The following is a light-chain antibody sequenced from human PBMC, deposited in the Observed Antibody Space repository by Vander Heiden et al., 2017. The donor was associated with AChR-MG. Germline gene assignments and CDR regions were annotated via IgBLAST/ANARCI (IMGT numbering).Light chain of an antibody. J-gene: IGLJ2*01. Sequence: SSELTPDPAVSVALGPTVRIPCQGDSLRSYYASWYQQKPGQAPVLVIYGKNNRPSGIPDRFSGSSSGNTASLTITGAQAEDEADYYCNSRDSSGNHVVFGGGTKLTVL. CDR3: NSRDSSGNHVV. CDR1: SLRSYY. V-gene: IGLV3-19*01. CDR2: GKN.